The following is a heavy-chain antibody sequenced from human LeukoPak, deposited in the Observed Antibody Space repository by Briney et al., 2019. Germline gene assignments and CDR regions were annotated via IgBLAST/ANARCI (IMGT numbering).Heavy chain of an antibody. CDR3: TRHRSIAAAGTLNDAFDI. CDR2: IRSKANSYAT. CDR1: GFTFSGSA. D-gene: IGHD6-13*01. Sequence: PGGSLRLSCAAAGFTFSGSAMHWVRQASGKGLEWVGRIRSKANSYATAYAASVKGRFTISRDDSQNTAYLQMNSLKTEDTAVYYCTRHRSIAAAGTLNDAFDIWGQGTMVTVSS. V-gene: IGHV3-73*01. J-gene: IGHJ3*02.